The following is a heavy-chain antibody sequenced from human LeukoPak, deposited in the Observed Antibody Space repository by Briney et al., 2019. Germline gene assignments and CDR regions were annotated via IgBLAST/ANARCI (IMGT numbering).Heavy chain of an antibody. V-gene: IGHV1-69*13. CDR1: GGTFSSYA. J-gene: IGHJ3*02. CDR3: ALPAAGQPQLDAFDI. CDR2: IIPIFGTA. Sequence: SVKVSCKASGGTFSSYAINWVRQAPGQGLEWMGGIIPIFGTANYAQKFQGRVTITADESTSTAYMELSSLRSEDTAVYYCALPAAGQPQLDAFDIWGQGTMVTVSS. D-gene: IGHD2-2*01.